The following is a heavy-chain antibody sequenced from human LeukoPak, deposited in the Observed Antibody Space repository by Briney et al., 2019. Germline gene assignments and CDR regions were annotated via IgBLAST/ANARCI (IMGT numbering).Heavy chain of an antibody. CDR2: IKSKTDGGTT. J-gene: IGHJ4*02. CDR1: AFTFARHW. V-gene: IGHV3-15*01. D-gene: IGHD6-13*01. CDR3: TTRPYYGYSSSWYNY. Sequence: GGSLRLSCVASAFTFARHWMSWVRQAPGKGLEWVGRIKSKTDGGTTDYAAPVKGRFTISRDDSKNTLYLQMNSLKTEDTAVYYCTTRPYYGYSSSWYNYWGQGTLVTVSS.